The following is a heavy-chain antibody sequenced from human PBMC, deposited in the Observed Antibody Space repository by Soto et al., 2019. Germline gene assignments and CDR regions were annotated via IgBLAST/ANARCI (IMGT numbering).Heavy chain of an antibody. Sequence: EVQLLESGGGLVQPGGSLRLSCAASGFSFSDYAMSWVRQAPGKGLEWVSGVSGGGGVTNYADSVKGRFTISRDNSKNTVYLKMNGLRAEDTAIYYCAKGRCSGTRCYSDYWGQGTLVTVSS. CDR1: GFSFSDYA. V-gene: IGHV3-23*01. CDR2: VSGGGGVT. D-gene: IGHD2-15*01. J-gene: IGHJ4*02. CDR3: AKGRCSGTRCYSDY.